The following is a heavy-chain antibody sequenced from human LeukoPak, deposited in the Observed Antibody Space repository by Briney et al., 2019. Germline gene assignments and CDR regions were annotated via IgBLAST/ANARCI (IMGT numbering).Heavy chain of an antibody. CDR3: VSHCSRTTCFDY. CDR2: IFSGGSNK. CDR1: GFTFSTYA. Sequence: GGSLRLSCAASGFTFSTYAMHWVRQAPGKGLEWLGLIFSGGSNKYYADSVKGRFTISRDNCKNTLYLQINSLRAEDTAIYYCVSHCSRTTCFDYWGQGTLVTVSS. V-gene: IGHV3-30*04. D-gene: IGHD2-2*01. J-gene: IGHJ4*02.